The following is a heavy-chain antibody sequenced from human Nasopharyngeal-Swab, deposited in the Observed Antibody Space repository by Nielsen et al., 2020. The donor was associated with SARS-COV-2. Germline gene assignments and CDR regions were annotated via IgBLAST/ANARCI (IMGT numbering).Heavy chain of an antibody. V-gene: IGHV3-23*01. J-gene: IGHJ3*02. D-gene: IGHD3-3*01. CDR3: AKDRRMRWSDIPNFGYAFDI. Sequence: VRQAPGKGLEWVSAISGSGGSTYYADSVKGRFTISRDNSKNTLYLQMNSLRAEDTAVYYCAKDRRMRWSDIPNFGYAFDIWGQGTMVTGSS. CDR2: ISGSGGST.